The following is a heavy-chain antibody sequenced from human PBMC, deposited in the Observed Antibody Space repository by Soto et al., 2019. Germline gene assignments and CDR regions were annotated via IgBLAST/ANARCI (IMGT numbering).Heavy chain of an antibody. Sequence: QVQLVQSGAEVKKPGASVKVACKASGYTFTSYGFGWVRQAPGQGLEWMGWIGAYSGNKDYAQNLKGRVTMTTDTSTSTTYMELRSLRSDDTAVYYCARGGSSSFSGMDVWGQGTTVTVSS. CDR3: ARGGSSSFSGMDV. D-gene: IGHD6-13*01. V-gene: IGHV1-18*01. CDR1: GYTFTSYG. J-gene: IGHJ6*02. CDR2: IGAYSGNK.